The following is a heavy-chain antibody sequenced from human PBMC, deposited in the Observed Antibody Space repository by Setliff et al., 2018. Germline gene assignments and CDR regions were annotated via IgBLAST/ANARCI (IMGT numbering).Heavy chain of an antibody. CDR2: ITAGIVDT. J-gene: IGHJ4*02. D-gene: IGHD3-9*01. CDR3: AGVDVLTASPF. Sequence: ASVKVSCKASGYTSTTNALHWVRQAPGQSLEWMGWITAGIVDTKYSQKFQGRITITRDTSISTAYMDLSRLTSDDTATYYCAGVDVLTASPFWGQGTLVTVSS. CDR1: GYTSTTNA. V-gene: IGHV1-3*01.